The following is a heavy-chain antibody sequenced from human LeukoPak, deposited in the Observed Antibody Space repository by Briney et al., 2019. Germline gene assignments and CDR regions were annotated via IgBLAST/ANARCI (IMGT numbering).Heavy chain of an antibody. CDR2: IRYDGSNK. V-gene: IGHV3-30*02. CDR1: GFTFSSCG. D-gene: IGHD3-16*01. J-gene: IGHJ5*02. Sequence: PGGSLRLSCAASGFTFSSCGMHWVRQAPGKGLEWVAFIRYDGSNKYYADSVKGRFTISRDNSKNTLYLQMNSLRPEDTAVYYCAGVEGGDWFDPWGQGTLVTVSS. CDR3: AGVEGGDWFDP.